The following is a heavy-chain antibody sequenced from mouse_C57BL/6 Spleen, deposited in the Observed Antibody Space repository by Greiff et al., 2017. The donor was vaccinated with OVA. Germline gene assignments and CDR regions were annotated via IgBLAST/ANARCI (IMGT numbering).Heavy chain of an antibody. CDR3: TRGDYDYYAMDY. CDR1: GFTFSDAW. Sequence: VQLKQSGGGLVQPGGSMKLSCAASGFTFSDAWMDWVRQSPEKGLEWVAEIRNKANNHATYYAESVKGRFTISRDDSKSSVYLQMNSLRAEDTGIYYCTRGDYDYYAMDYWGQGTSVTVSS. J-gene: IGHJ4*01. D-gene: IGHD2-4*01. V-gene: IGHV6-6*01. CDR2: IRNKANNHAT.